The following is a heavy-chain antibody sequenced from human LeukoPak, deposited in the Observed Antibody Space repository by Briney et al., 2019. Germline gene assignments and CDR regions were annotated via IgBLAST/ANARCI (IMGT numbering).Heavy chain of an antibody. D-gene: IGHD3-9*01. CDR2: IHYSGST. V-gene: IGHV4-39*07. Sequence: SETLSLTCTVSGASISSSSYYWAWIRQRPGKGLEWIGSIHYSGSTNYNPSLKSRVTISVDTSKNQFSLKLSSVTAADTAVYYCARVTYYDIPDYWGQGTLVTVSS. CDR1: GASISSSSYY. CDR3: ARVTYYDIPDY. J-gene: IGHJ4*02.